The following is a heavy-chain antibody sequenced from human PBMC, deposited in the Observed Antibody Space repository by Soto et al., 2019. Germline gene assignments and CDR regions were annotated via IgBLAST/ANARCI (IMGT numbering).Heavy chain of an antibody. J-gene: IGHJ4*02. D-gene: IGHD3-22*01. Sequence: EVQLVESGGGPVRPGGSLKLSCAASGFNFITYSLSWVRQAPGKGLEWVASISSSAVYIDYADSVKGRFTISRDNANNSLYLQMNSLRAEDTATYYCFRDGLDYYDTERLYFDNWGQGTLVTVSS. CDR2: ISSSAVYI. CDR1: GFNFITYS. CDR3: FRDGLDYYDTERLYFDN. V-gene: IGHV3-21*01.